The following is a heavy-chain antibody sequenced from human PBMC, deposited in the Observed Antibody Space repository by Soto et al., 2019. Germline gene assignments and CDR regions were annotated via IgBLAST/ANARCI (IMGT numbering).Heavy chain of an antibody. J-gene: IGHJ4*02. CDR1: GFTFSNYG. Sequence: PGGSLRLSCAASGFTFSNYGMHWVRQAPGKGLEWVAVISHDGSIKNYADSVKGRFTISRDNSKNTLYLQMNSLRAEDTAVHYCAKDLEGTTGYWGQGTLVTVSS. CDR2: ISHDGSIK. CDR3: AKDLEGTTGY. V-gene: IGHV3-30*18. D-gene: IGHD1-7*01.